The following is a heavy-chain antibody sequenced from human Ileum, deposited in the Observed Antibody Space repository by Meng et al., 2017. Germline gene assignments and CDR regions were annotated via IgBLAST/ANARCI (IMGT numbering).Heavy chain of an antibody. Sequence: GQLQEAGPGLVKPSQTLPIPGTFSGGPIRSDNYFWSWIRQVPGKGLEWIAYIHHNGGAYYNPSLKSRVTISVDTSKNQFSLSLISVTAADTAVYFCAREVNIAADSDGFDIWGLGTMVTVSS. J-gene: IGHJ3*02. V-gene: IGHV4-31*03. D-gene: IGHD6-6*01. CDR1: GGPIRSDNYF. CDR3: AREVNIAADSDGFDI. CDR2: IHHNGGA.